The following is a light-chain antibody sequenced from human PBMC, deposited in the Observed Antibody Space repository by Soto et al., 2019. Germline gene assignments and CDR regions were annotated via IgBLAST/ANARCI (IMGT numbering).Light chain of an antibody. J-gene: IGKJ1*01. CDR3: QQYNNWWT. V-gene: IGKV3-15*01. CDR1: QSVRSN. CDR2: GAS. Sequence: EVVMTQSPVTLSVSPGERATLSCRASQSVRSNLAWYQQKPGQAPRILIHGASTRATGIPARFSGSGSGTELTLTISSLQSEDFAVYYCQQYNNWWTFGQGTKVEMK.